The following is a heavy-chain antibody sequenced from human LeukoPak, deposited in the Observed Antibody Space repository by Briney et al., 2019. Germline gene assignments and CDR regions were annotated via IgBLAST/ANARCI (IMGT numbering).Heavy chain of an antibody. CDR1: GYTFTSYA. Sequence: ASVKVSCKASGYTFTSYAMHWVRQAPGQRLEWMGWINAGNGNTKYSQKFQGRVTITRDTSASTAYMELSSLRSEDTAVYYCARATRPYSRGWYFDYWGQGTLVTVSS. V-gene: IGHV1-3*01. CDR3: ARATRPYSRGWYFDY. J-gene: IGHJ4*02. CDR2: INAGNGNT. D-gene: IGHD6-19*01.